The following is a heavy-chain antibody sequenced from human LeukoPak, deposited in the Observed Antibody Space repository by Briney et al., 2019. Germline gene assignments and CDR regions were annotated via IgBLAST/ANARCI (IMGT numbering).Heavy chain of an antibody. CDR2: VKEDGSEK. Sequence: GGSLRLSCVGSGFPFSTFWMGWVRQVPGKGLEWVANVKEDGSEKYYVDSVKGRFTVSRDNAENLLFLQMNSLRDDDTAVYYCARVIVGTTGGLNYWGQGTLVTVSS. J-gene: IGHJ4*02. CDR3: ARVIVGTTGGLNY. D-gene: IGHD1-26*01. CDR1: GFPFSTFW. V-gene: IGHV3-7*04.